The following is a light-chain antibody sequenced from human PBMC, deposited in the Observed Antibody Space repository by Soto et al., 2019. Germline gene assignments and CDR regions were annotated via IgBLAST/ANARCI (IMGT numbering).Light chain of an antibody. Sequence: DIVMTQSPDSLAVSLGERATFNCKSSQNILDSAKNKNYLAWYQQKSGQPPKLLIYWASLREPGVSDRFTGSGSGTDFTLTISSLQAEYVAFYYCQQYFSSPWTFGQGTKVEI. CDR1: QNILDSAKNKNY. V-gene: IGKV4-1*01. J-gene: IGKJ1*01. CDR2: WAS. CDR3: QQYFSSPWT.